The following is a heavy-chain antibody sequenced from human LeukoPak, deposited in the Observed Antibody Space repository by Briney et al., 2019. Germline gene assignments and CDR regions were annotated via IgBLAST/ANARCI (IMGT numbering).Heavy chain of an antibody. V-gene: IGHV1-18*01. CDR1: GYTFTSYG. D-gene: IGHD3-22*01. CDR3: ARFYYYESTGYYSSFDY. Sequence: GASVKVSCRASGYTFTSYGISWVRQAPGQGLQWMGWISAYNGNRNYAQNLQGRVTMTTDTSTSTAYVELRSLRSDDTAVYYCARFYYYESTGYYSSFDYWGQGTLVTVSS. J-gene: IGHJ4*02. CDR2: ISAYNGNR.